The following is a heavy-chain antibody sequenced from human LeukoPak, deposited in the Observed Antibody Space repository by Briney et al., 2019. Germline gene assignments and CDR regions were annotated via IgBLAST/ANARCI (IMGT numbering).Heavy chain of an antibody. J-gene: IGHJ5*02. V-gene: IGHV1-2*02. Sequence: ASVKVSCKASGYTFTGYYMHWVRQAPGQGLEWMGWINPNSGGTNYAQKFQGRVTMTRDTSISTAYMELSRLRSDDTAVYYCARVIGHAYCSSTSCYERGSFDPWGQGTLVTVSS. D-gene: IGHD2-2*01. CDR3: ARVIGHAYCSSTSCYERGSFDP. CDR2: INPNSGGT. CDR1: GYTFTGYY.